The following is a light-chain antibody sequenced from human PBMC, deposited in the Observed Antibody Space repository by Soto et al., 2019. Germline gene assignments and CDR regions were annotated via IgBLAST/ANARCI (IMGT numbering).Light chain of an antibody. CDR2: EVS. CDR3: SSYAGSNNVV. Sequence: QSALTQPPSASGSPGQSVTLSCTGTSSDVGGYNYVSWYQQHPGKAPKLMIYEVSKRPSGVPDRFSGSKSGNTASLTVSGLQAEDEADYYCSSYAGSNNVVFGGGTKL. J-gene: IGLJ2*01. V-gene: IGLV2-8*01. CDR1: SSDVGGYNY.